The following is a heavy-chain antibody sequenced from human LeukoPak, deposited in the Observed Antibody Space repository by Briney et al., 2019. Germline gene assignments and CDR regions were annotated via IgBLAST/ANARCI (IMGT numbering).Heavy chain of an antibody. D-gene: IGHD6-19*01. CDR2: INHSGST. J-gene: IGHJ4*02. Sequence: PSETLSLTCAVYGGSFSGYYWSWIRQPPGKGLEWIGEINHSGSTNYNPSLKSRVTMSVDTSKNQFSLKLSSVTAADTAVYYCARDGWGRAFDYWGQGTLVTVSS. CDR1: GGSFSGYY. CDR3: ARDGWGRAFDY. V-gene: IGHV4-34*01.